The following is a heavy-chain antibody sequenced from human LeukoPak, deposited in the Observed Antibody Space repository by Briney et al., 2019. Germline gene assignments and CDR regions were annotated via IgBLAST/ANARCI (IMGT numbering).Heavy chain of an antibody. V-gene: IGHV3-7*05. J-gene: IGHJ4*02. CDR1: GFTFSNYW. Sequence: PGGSLRLSCVASGFTFSNYWVRWVRQAPGKGLEWVANIKHDGSAEYYVDSVKGRFTISRDNAKNSLYLQMNSLRAEDTAVYYCARKGYSYGGFDYWGQGTLVTVSS. CDR3: ARKGYSYGGFDY. D-gene: IGHD5-18*01. CDR2: IKHDGSAE.